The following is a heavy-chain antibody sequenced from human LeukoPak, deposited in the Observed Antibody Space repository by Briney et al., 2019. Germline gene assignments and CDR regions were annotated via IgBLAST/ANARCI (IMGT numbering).Heavy chain of an antibody. CDR2: INHSGST. J-gene: IGHJ3*02. CDR1: GGSFSGYY. V-gene: IGHV4-34*01. CDR3: ARGVWPDAFDI. D-gene: IGHD5/OR15-5a*01. Sequence: PSETLSLTCAVYGGSFSGYYWSWIRQPPGKGPEWIGEINHSGSTNYNPSLKSRVTISVDTSKNQFSLKLSSVTAADTAVYYCARGVWPDAFDIWGQGTMVTVSS.